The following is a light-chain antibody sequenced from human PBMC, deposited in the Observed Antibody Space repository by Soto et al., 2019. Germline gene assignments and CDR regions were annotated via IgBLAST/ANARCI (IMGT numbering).Light chain of an antibody. Sequence: DIQMTQAPSSLSASVGDRVTITCRSSQSISSYLNWYQQKPGKAPKLLIYAASSLQSGVPSRFSGSGSGTDFTLTMSSPQPEDFATYYCQQSYSTPPITFGQGTRLEI. V-gene: IGKV1-39*01. CDR2: AAS. J-gene: IGKJ5*01. CDR1: QSISSY. CDR3: QQSYSTPPIT.